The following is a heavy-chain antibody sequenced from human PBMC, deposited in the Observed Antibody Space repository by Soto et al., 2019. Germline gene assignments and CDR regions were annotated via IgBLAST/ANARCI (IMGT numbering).Heavy chain of an antibody. CDR2: IIPIFGTA. Sequence: GASVKVSCKASGGTFSSYAISWVRQAPGQGLEWKGVIIPIFGTANYAQKFQGRVTITADESTSTAYMELSSLRSEDTAVYYCARAGQLLYNWFDPWGQGTLVTVSS. CDR1: GGTFSSYA. V-gene: IGHV1-69*13. J-gene: IGHJ5*02. CDR3: ARAGQLLYNWFDP. D-gene: IGHD2-2*01.